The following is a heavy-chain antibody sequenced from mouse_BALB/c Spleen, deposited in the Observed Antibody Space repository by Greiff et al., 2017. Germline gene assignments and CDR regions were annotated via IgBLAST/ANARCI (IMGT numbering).Heavy chain of an antibody. V-gene: IGHV3-2*02. D-gene: IGHD2-2*01. Sequence: EVKLVESGPGLVKPSQSLSLTCTVTGYSITSDYAWNWIRQFPGNKLEWMGYISYSGSTSYNPSLKSRISITRDTSKNQFFLQLNSVTTEDTATYYCAPYGYDGMDYWGQGTSVTVSS. CDR3: APYGYDGMDY. CDR1: GYSITSDYA. CDR2: ISYSGST. J-gene: IGHJ4*01.